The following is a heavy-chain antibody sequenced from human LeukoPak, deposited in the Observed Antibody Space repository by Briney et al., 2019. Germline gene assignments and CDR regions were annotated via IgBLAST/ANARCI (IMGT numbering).Heavy chain of an antibody. V-gene: IGHV3-15*01. D-gene: IGHD3-16*02. J-gene: IGHJ4*02. CDR1: GFTFSDHY. Sequence: GGSLRLSCAASGFTFSDHYMDWVRQAPGQGLEWVARIKSKTDGETTDYAAPVKGRFTISRDDSKNTLYLQMNSLKTEDTAVYYCTTDYYDYVWGSYRPDYWGQGTLVTVSS. CDR2: IKSKTDGETT. CDR3: TTDYYDYVWGSYRPDY.